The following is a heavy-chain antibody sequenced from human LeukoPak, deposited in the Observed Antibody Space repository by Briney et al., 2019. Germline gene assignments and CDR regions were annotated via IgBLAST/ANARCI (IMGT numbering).Heavy chain of an antibody. J-gene: IGHJ4*02. D-gene: IGHD5-12*01. CDR3: ARDLRYSGYDYAPGVSDY. V-gene: IGHV7-4-1*02. Sequence: ASVKVSCKASGYTFTSYAMNWVRQAPGQGLEWMGWINTNTGNPTYAQGFTGQFVFSLDTSVSTAYLQISSLKAEDTAVYYCARDLRYSGYDYAPGVSDYWGQGTLVTVSS. CDR1: GYTFTSYA. CDR2: INTNTGNP.